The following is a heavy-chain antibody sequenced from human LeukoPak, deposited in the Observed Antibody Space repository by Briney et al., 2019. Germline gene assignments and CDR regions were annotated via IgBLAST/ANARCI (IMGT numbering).Heavy chain of an antibody. CDR3: ARGEWELLGYFDY. J-gene: IGHJ4*02. D-gene: IGHD1-26*01. CDR1: GYSISSGYY. CDR2: IYHSGST. V-gene: IGHV4-38-2*02. Sequence: SETLSLTCTVSGYSISSGYYWGWIRQPPGKGLEWIGSIYHSGSTYYNPSLKSRVTISVDTSKNQFSLKLSSVTAADTAVYYCARGEWELLGYFDYWCLGTLGTVAS.